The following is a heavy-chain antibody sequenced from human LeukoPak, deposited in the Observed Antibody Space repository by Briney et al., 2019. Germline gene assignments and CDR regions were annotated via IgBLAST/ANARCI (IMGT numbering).Heavy chain of an antibody. CDR3: ARVSGPGMNEYYHL. CDR2: INDDGSFR. D-gene: IGHD3-10*01. J-gene: IGHJ1*01. Sequence: GGSLRLSCAASGITFSGAWMHWVRQAPGKGLVWVSRINDDGSFRRYANSVKGRFTISRDNAKNTLFLQMDSLRAEDAAVYYCARVSGPGMNEYYHLWGQGTLVTVSS. CDR1: GITFSGAW. V-gene: IGHV3-74*01.